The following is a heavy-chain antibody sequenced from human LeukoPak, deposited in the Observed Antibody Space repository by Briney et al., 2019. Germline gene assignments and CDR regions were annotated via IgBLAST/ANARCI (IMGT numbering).Heavy chain of an antibody. CDR2: IRGGGAVP. J-gene: IGHJ3*02. V-gene: IGHV3-23*01. CDR3: AKCEDSYGNDALDI. CDR1: GFTFSNYA. Sequence: GGSLTLSCAASGFTFSNYAMNWVRQAPGKGPEWVSYIRGGGAVPHYADSVKGRFTISRDNSNNILYLQMSSLRAEDTALYYCAKCEDSYGNDALDIWGQGTMVTVSS. D-gene: IGHD5-18*01.